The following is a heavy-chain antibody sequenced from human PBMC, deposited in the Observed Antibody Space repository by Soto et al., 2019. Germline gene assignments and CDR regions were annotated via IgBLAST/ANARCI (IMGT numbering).Heavy chain of an antibody. CDR3: ARDAGSSTSCQDAFDD. CDR1: GFTFSSYW. D-gene: IGHD2-2*01. CDR2: ISGSGGST. J-gene: IGHJ4*02. Sequence: GGSLRLSCAASGFTFSSYWMSWVRQAPGKGLEWVSAISGSGGSTYYADSVKGRFTISRDNAKNSLYLQMNSLRAEDTAVYYCARDAGSSTSCQDAFDDSGQGTLVTGSS. V-gene: IGHV3-23*01.